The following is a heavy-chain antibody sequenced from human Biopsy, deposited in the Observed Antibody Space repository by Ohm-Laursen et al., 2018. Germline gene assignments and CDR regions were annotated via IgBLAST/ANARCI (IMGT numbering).Heavy chain of an antibody. CDR1: GFNFGDLG. CDR3: TKWSGGYSYYSL. Sequence: SLRLSCTAPGFNFGDLGMGWFRQVPGKGLECVSLIRSIGSGGTTEYAESVKGRFTVSRDDSKSLTYLQMSSLKIEDTGIYYCTKWSGGYSYYSLWGRGTLVTVSS. CDR2: IRSIGSGGTT. V-gene: IGHV3-49*03. D-gene: IGHD5-18*01. J-gene: IGHJ4*02.